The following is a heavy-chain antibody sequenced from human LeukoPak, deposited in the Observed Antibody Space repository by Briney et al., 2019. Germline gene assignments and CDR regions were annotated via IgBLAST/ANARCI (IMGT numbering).Heavy chain of an antibody. CDR3: ATKGYNWNAKGNWFDP. CDR2: FDPEDGET. V-gene: IGHV1-24*01. J-gene: IGHJ5*02. CDR1: GYTLTELS. Sequence: GASVKVSCKVSGYTLTELSMHWVRQAPGKGLEWMGGFDPEDGETIYAQKFQGRVTMTEDTSTDTAYMELSSLRSEDTAVYYCATKGYNWNAKGNWFDPWGQGTLVTVSS. D-gene: IGHD1-1*01.